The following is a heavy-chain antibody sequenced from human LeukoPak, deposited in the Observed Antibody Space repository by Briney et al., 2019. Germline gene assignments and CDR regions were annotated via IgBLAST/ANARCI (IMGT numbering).Heavy chain of an antibody. D-gene: IGHD2-2*01. V-gene: IGHV3-74*01. CDR1: GSTFSNYW. Sequence: GGSLRLSCAASGSTFSNYWMHWVRQEPGKGLVWVSQIDTEGSSTNYADSVKGRFTISRDNAKNTLYLQMNSLRAEDTAVYYCARDFYQTNWFDPWGQGTLVTVSS. CDR2: IDTEGSST. J-gene: IGHJ5*02. CDR3: ARDFYQTNWFDP.